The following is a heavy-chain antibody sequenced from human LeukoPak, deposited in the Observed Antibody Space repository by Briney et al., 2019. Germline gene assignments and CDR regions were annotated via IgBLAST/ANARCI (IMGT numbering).Heavy chain of an antibody. CDR1: GGTFSSYA. V-gene: IGHV1-69*01. CDR2: IIPIFGTA. Sequence: SVKVSCKASGGTFSSYAISWVRQAPGQGLEWMGGIIPIFGTANYAQKFQGRVTITADESTSTDYMELSSLRSEDTAVYYCASHYYDSSGYYYGFDYWGQGTLVTVSS. J-gene: IGHJ4*02. CDR3: ASHYYDSSGYYYGFDY. D-gene: IGHD3-22*01.